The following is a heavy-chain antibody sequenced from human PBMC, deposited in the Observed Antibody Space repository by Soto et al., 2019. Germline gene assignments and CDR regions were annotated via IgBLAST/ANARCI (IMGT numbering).Heavy chain of an antibody. V-gene: IGHV4-30-4*01. CDR1: GGSISSGDYY. D-gene: IGHD6-19*01. Sequence: QVQLQESGPGLVKPSQTLSLTCTVSGGSISSGDYYWSWIRQPPGKGLEWIGYIYYSGSTYYNPSLKRRVTISVEPSKNQFSLKLSSVTAADTAVYYCASTIDSSGWYVAGYFDYWGQGTLVTVSS. CDR2: IYYSGST. CDR3: ASTIDSSGWYVAGYFDY. J-gene: IGHJ4*02.